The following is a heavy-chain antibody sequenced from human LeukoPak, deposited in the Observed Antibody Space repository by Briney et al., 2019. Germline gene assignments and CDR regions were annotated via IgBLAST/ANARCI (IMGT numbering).Heavy chain of an antibody. Sequence: GGSLRFSCAASGFVFRNYFMSWVRQAPGKGLEWVASINHNGNVNYYVDSVKGRFTISRDNAKNSLYLQMSNLRAEDTAVYFCARGGGLDVWGQGATVTVSS. D-gene: IGHD3-16*01. CDR3: ARGGGLDV. J-gene: IGHJ6*02. CDR1: GFVFRNYF. V-gene: IGHV3-7*03. CDR2: INHNGNVN.